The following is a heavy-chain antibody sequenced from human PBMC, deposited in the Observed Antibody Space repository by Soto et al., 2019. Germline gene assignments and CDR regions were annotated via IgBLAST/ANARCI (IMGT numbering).Heavy chain of an antibody. V-gene: IGHV3-30-3*01. CDR2: ISYHGSNK. CDR1: GFTFSTYA. CDR3: ARDRDSAVADPYNNYYGMDV. Sequence: GGSLRLSCAASGFTFSTYAMHWVRQAPGKGLECVAVISYHGSNKYYADSVKGRFTISRDNSKNTLYLQMNGLRVEDTAVYYCARDRDSAVADPYNNYYGMDVWGQGTTVTVS. J-gene: IGHJ6*02. D-gene: IGHD6-19*01.